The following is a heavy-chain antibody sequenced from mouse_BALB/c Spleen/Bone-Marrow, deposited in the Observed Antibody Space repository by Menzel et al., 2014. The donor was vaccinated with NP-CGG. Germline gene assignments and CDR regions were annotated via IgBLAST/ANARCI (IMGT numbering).Heavy chain of an antibody. J-gene: IGHJ4*01. CDR2: IYHGDGST. CDR3: ARGGGMDY. Sequence: QVQLQQSGPELVKPGASVKMSCKASGYTFTSYYIHWVKQRPGQGLEWIGWIYHGDGSTKYNEKFKGKTTLTADTSSSTANMLLSSMTSEDTVIYFCARGGGMDYWGQGTSVTVSS. CDR1: GYTFTSYY. V-gene: IGHV1S56*01.